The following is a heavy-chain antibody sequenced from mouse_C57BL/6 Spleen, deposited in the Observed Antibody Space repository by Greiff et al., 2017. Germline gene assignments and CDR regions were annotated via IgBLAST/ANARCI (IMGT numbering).Heavy chain of an antibody. D-gene: IGHD1-1*01. V-gene: IGHV1-82*01. J-gene: IGHJ1*03. CDR1: GYAFSSSW. CDR2: IYPGDGDT. Sequence: VQLQESGPELVKPGASVKISCKASGYAFSSSWMNWVKQRPGKGLEWIGRIYPGDGDTNYNGKFKGKATLTADKYASTAYMQLSSLTSEDAAVYFCARRTVSSYDWYFDVWGTGTTVTVSS. CDR3: ARRTVSSYDWYFDV.